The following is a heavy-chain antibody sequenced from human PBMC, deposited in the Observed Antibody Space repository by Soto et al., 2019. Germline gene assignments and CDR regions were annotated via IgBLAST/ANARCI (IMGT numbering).Heavy chain of an antibody. Sequence: PSETLSLPCTVSGGSISSNYWSWIRQPPGKGLEWIGYIYYSGSTNYNPSIKSRVTISVATSKNQFSLKLSSVTAADTVVYYCARDNYFIDYSGQATLVTVSS. D-gene: IGHD4-4*01. CDR3: ARDNYFIDY. J-gene: IGHJ4*02. CDR1: GGSISSNY. CDR2: IYYSGST. V-gene: IGHV4-59*01.